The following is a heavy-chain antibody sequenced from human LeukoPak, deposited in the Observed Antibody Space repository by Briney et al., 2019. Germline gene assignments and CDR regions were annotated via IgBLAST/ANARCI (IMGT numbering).Heavy chain of an antibody. D-gene: IGHD1-26*01. CDR3: ARDPLVGATTRYYYYGMDV. V-gene: IGHV4-4*07. J-gene: IGHJ6*02. Sequence: SETLSLTCTVSGGSISSYYWSWIRQPAGKGLEWIGRIYTSGSTNYNPSLKSRVTMSVDTSKNQFSLKLSSVTAADTAVYYCARDPLVGATTRYYYYGMDVWGQGTTVTSP. CDR1: GGSISSYY. CDR2: IYTSGST.